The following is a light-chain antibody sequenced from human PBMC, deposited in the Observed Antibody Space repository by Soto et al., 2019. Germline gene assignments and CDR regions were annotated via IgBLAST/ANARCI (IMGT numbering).Light chain of an antibody. V-gene: IGKV1-9*01. Sequence: DIPLTQSPSFLSASVGDRVTITCRASQGVSSYLAWFQQKPGKAPKLLIYGASTLQSGVPSRFSGSGYGADFTLTISSLRPEDFATYHCLQLDSYPYTFGQGTKLEIK. J-gene: IGKJ2*01. CDR3: LQLDSYPYT. CDR1: QGVSSY. CDR2: GAS.